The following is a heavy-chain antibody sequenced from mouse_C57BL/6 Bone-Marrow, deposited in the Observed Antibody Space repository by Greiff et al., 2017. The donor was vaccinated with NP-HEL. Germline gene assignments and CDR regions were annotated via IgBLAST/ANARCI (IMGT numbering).Heavy chain of an antibody. V-gene: IGHV8-8*01. CDR1: GFSLSTFGMG. Sequence: QVQLKESGPGILQPSQTLSLTCSFSGFSLSTFGMGVGWIRQPSGKGLEWLAHIWWADDKYYNPALKSRLTISKDTSKNQVFLKIANVDTADTATYYCARIDYYGSIYAMDYWGQGTSVTVSS. CDR3: ARIDYYGSIYAMDY. D-gene: IGHD1-1*01. J-gene: IGHJ4*01. CDR2: IWWADDK.